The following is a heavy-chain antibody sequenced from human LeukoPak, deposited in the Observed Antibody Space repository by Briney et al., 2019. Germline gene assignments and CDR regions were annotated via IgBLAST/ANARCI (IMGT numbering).Heavy chain of an antibody. CDR3: VRDGRGYSGDYFDP. V-gene: IGHV3-49*03. J-gene: IGHJ4*02. Sequence: GGSLRLSCIASGFSFGDHGMSWFRQAPGEGLEWVSFIRSKAYGGTAEYAASVKGRFTISRDDSKSIAYLQMNSLKTEDTAVYYCVRDGRGYSGDYFDPWGQGTLVTVSS. CDR1: GFSFGDHG. CDR2: IRSKAYGGTA. D-gene: IGHD5-12*01.